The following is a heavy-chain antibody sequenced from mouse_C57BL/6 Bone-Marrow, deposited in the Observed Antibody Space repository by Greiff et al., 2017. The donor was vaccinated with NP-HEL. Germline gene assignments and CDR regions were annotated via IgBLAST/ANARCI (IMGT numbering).Heavy chain of an antibody. J-gene: IGHJ3*01. V-gene: IGHV1-81*01. CDR1: GYTFTSYG. CDR2: RSHRSGNT. Sequence: VKLMESGSQRERPGASVKLSCKASGYTFTSYGISWVKQRTGKGLVWSGERSHRSGNTYYNEKFKGKATLSADKSSSTVYMELRGLTSVDSAVSFCATPFCYVMFAYWGQGTLVTVSA. CDR3: ATPFCYVMFAY. D-gene: IGHD2-1*01.